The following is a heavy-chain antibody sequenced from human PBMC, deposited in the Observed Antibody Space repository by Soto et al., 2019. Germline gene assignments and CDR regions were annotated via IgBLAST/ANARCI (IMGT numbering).Heavy chain of an antibody. Sequence: QITLKESGPTLVRPTQTLTLTCALSGFSLSTSGVGVGWIRQPPGKALEWLAVIYWDDSKHYSPSLRSRLTITKDTSKNQVVRTMTNMDPMDTGTYYCAHKGPEDWPLDYWGQGTLVTVSS. V-gene: IGHV2-5*02. CDR3: AHKGPEDWPLDY. CDR2: IYWDDSK. J-gene: IGHJ4*02. D-gene: IGHD3-9*01. CDR1: GFSLSTSGVG.